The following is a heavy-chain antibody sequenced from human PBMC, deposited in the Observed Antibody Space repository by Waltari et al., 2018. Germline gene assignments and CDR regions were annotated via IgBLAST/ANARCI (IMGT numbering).Heavy chain of an antibody. V-gene: IGHV4-38-2*02. CDR1: GNSISSPYY. Sequence: QVRLQESGPGLVKPSETLSLTCTVSGNSISSPYYWGWIRQPPGKGLALIGNIYHSGNTYYNPSLKSRVTLSVDTSKNQFSLKLNSVTAADTAVYYCARGPPIVGAMDYWGQGTLVTVSS. J-gene: IGHJ4*02. CDR2: IYHSGNT. CDR3: ARGPPIVGAMDY. D-gene: IGHD1-26*01.